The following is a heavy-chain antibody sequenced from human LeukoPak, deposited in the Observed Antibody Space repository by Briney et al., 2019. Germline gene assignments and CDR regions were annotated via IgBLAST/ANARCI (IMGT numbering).Heavy chain of an antibody. J-gene: IGHJ3*01. CDR3: ARELGINAFDV. D-gene: IGHD3-16*01. Sequence: ASVKVSCKTSGYTLTDNHLYWVRQAPGQGPERMGWIDPNSGVTNFAQNFQGRLTMTRDTSINAAYMELSRLTSDDTAVYYCARELGINAFDVWGQGTMVTVSS. CDR2: IDPNSGVT. V-gene: IGHV1-2*02. CDR1: GYTLTDNH.